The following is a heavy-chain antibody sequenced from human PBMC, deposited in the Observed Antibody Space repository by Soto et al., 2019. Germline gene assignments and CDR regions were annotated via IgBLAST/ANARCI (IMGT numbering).Heavy chain of an antibody. J-gene: IGHJ6*03. CDR3: ALQQDTALYYYYYMDV. D-gene: IGHD5-18*01. CDR2: IYYSGST. CDR1: GGSISSSSYY. Sequence: PSETLSLTCTVSGGSISSSSYYWGWIRQPPGKGLEWIGSIYYSGSTYYNPSLKSRVTISVDTSKNQFSLKLSSVTAADTAVYYCALQQDTALYYYYYMDVWGKGTTVTVSS. V-gene: IGHV4-39*01.